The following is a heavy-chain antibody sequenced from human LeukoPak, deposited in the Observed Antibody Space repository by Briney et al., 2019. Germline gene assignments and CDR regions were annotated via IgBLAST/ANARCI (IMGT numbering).Heavy chain of an antibody. J-gene: IGHJ3*02. Sequence: GGSLRLSCAASGFTFSSYAMSWVRQAPGKGLEWVSSITSSGAATYYADSVKGRFTISRDNSDNTLYLQMNSLRAEDTAVYYCAKDRGIAVAGAFDIWGQGTMVTVSS. CDR1: GFTFSSYA. D-gene: IGHD6-19*01. V-gene: IGHV3-23*01. CDR3: AKDRGIAVAGAFDI. CDR2: ITSSGAAT.